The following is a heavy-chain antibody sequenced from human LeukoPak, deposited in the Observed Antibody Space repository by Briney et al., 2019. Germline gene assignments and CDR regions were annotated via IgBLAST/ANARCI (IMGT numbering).Heavy chain of an antibody. CDR2: INQDGSQT. CDR3: ARKNGLDS. J-gene: IGHJ4*02. V-gene: IGHV3-7*01. CDR1: GFTFETST. Sequence: PEGSLRLSCVASGFTFETSTMNWVRQAPGKGLEWVANINQDGSQTYYVDSVKGRFTISRDNAKNSLYLQMNSLRVEDTAVYYCARKNGLDSWGQGTLVIVSS.